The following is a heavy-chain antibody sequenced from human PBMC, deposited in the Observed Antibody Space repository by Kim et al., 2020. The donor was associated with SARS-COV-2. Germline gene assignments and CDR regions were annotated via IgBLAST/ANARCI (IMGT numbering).Heavy chain of an antibody. V-gene: IGHV4-34*01. D-gene: IGHD3-10*01. CDR3: ARGRLYYGSGSYYSNWFDP. Sequence: SRVTISVDTSKNQFSLKLSSVTAADTAVYYCARGRLYYGSGSYYSNWFDPWGQGTLVTVSS. J-gene: IGHJ5*02.